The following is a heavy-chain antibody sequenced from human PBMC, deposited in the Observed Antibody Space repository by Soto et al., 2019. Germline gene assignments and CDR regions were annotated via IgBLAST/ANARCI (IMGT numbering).Heavy chain of an antibody. V-gene: IGHV3-21*01. D-gene: IGHD3-3*01. CDR3: ARGEEERFFEWLVSDYGMDV. Sequence: GRSLRLSCAASGFTFSSDSMNWVRQAPGKGLERVSSISSSSSYIYYADSVKGRFTIYRDNGKNSLYLQMNRLRAEDTAVDYCARGEEERFFEWLVSDYGMDVWGQGTTVTVSS. CDR2: ISSSSSYI. CDR1: GFTFSSDS. J-gene: IGHJ6*02.